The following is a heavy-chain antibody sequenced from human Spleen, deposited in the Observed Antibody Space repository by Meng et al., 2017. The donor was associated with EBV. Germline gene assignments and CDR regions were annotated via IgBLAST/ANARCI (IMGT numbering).Heavy chain of an antibody. CDR2: IYHSGSR. V-gene: IGHV4-4*02. CDR3: ARDGSGSGTDFDY. Sequence: VPLQGAGHVQTSPSGTLSLTGAVCGGSISSCNWWSWVRQPPGKGLEWIGEIYHSGSRNYNPSLKSRVTTSVEKSKKLFSLKLSSVTAADTAVYYCARDGSGSGTDFDYWGQGTLVTVSS. J-gene: IGHJ4*02. D-gene: IGHD1-1*01. CDR1: GGSISSCNW.